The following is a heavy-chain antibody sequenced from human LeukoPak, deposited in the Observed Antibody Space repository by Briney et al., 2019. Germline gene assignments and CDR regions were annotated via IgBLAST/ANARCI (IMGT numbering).Heavy chain of an antibody. CDR3: AKEAADSSGWYYRDAFDI. CDR1: GFTSSSYA. Sequence: GGSLRLSCAASGFTSSSYAMSWVRQAPGKGLEWVSAISGSGGSTYYADSVKGRFTISRDNSKNTLYLQMNSLRAEDTAVYYCAKEAADSSGWYYRDAFDIWGQGTMVTVSS. V-gene: IGHV3-23*01. CDR2: ISGSGGST. J-gene: IGHJ3*02. D-gene: IGHD6-19*01.